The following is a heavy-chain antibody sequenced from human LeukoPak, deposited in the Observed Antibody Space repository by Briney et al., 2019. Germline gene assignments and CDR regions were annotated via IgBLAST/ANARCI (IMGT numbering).Heavy chain of an antibody. CDR1: GGSFSGYY. Sequence: SETLSLTCAVYGGSFSGYYWSWIRQPPGKGLEWIGEINHSGSTNYNPSLKSRVTISVDTSKNQFSLRLSSVTAADTAVYYCARGSWYDPNWFDPWGQGTLVTVSS. CDR3: ARGSWYDPNWFDP. D-gene: IGHD6-13*01. CDR2: INHSGST. V-gene: IGHV4-34*01. J-gene: IGHJ5*02.